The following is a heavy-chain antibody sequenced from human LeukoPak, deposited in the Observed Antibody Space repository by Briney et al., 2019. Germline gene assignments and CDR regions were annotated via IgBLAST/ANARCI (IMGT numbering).Heavy chain of an antibody. CDR2: ITTGRGET. CDR1: GYTFTDYA. D-gene: IGHD6-19*01. V-gene: IGHV1-3*03. CDR3: ARGGKQWRGGNYFDS. Sequence: AASVKVSCKASGYTFTDYALHWVRQAPGQSREWMGWITTGRGETRYSQEFQRRITFTRDTSASTVYMDLSDLRSEDTAVYYCARGGKQWRGGNYFDSWGQGTLVAVSS. J-gene: IGHJ4*02.